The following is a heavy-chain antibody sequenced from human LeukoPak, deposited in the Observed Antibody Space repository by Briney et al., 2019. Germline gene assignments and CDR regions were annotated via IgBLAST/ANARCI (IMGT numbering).Heavy chain of an antibody. CDR2: FDGNGPNT. Sequence: GGSLRLSCAASGFTFSSFAMTWVRQAPRRGREWVSCFDGNGPNTYHAVSVKGWWTISRDNPRNTLYLEMNSLRPEDTAIYYCAKPRTTGLGWAQFDYWGQGSLVTVSS. CDR3: AKPRTTGLGWAQFDY. V-gene: IGHV3-23*01. CDR1: GFTFSSFA. J-gene: IGHJ4*02. D-gene: IGHD2-8*02.